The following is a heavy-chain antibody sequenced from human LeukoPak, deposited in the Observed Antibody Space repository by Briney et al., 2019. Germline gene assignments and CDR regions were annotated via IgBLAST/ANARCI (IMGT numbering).Heavy chain of an antibody. J-gene: IGHJ4*02. V-gene: IGHV3-23*01. CDR2: VSGSGGST. CDR3: AKGIQLWLFDY. CDR1: GFTFSSYA. Sequence: GGSLRLSCAASGFTFSSYAMSWVRQAPGKGLEWVSAVSGSGGSTYYADSVRGRFTISRDNSKNTLYLQMNSLRAEDTAVYYCAKGIQLWLFDYWGQGTLVTVSS. D-gene: IGHD5-18*01.